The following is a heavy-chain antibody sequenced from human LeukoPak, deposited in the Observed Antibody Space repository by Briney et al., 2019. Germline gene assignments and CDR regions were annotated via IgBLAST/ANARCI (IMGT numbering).Heavy chain of an antibody. D-gene: IGHD2-15*01. J-gene: IGHJ4*02. CDR1: GFTFSRYW. V-gene: IGHV3-7*01. CDR3: ARIGYTSSSNDY. CDR2: INQDGSVI. Sequence: GGSLRLSCAASGFTFSRYWMSWVRQAPGKGLEWVANINQDGSVIYYVDSVKGRFIISRDNAKNSLSLQMNSLRVEDTAVHYCARIGYTSSSNDYWGQGTLVTVSS.